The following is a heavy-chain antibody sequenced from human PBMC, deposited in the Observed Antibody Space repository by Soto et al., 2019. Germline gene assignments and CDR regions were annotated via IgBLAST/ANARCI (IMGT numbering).Heavy chain of an antibody. CDR2: IIPIFGTA. CDR1: GGTFSSYA. Sequence: QVQLVQSGAEVKKPGSSVKVSCKASGGTFSSYAISWVRQAPGQGLEWMGGIIPIFGTANYAQKFQGRVTITADKSTSTAYMELSSLRSADTALYHCARDVEYYDSSGYYYYFDYWGQGTLVTVSS. J-gene: IGHJ4*02. V-gene: IGHV1-69*06. CDR3: ARDVEYYDSSGYYYYFDY. D-gene: IGHD3-22*01.